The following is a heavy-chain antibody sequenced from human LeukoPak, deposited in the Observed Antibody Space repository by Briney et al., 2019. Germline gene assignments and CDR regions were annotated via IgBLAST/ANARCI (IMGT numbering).Heavy chain of an antibody. CDR3: AKTYYYDSSGYYSPFDY. CDR2: ISASGGST. CDR1: GFTFSSFA. Sequence: GGSLRLSCAASGFTFSSFAMSWVRQAPGKGLEWVSAISASGGSTDYADSVKGRFTISRDNSKNTLYLQMNSLGAEDTAVYYCAKTYYYDSSGYYSPFDYWGQGTLVTVSS. V-gene: IGHV3-23*01. J-gene: IGHJ4*02. D-gene: IGHD3-22*01.